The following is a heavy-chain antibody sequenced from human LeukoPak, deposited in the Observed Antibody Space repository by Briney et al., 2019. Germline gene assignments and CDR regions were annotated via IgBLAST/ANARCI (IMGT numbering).Heavy chain of an antibody. CDR3: ARVTGSSISSRSLLY. J-gene: IGHJ4*02. Sequence: ASVKVSCKASGYTFTNYGITWVRQAPGQGPAWMGHINPYNGNTNYAQNLQGRVTMTTDTSSSTAYMVLRSLTFDDTAVYYRARVTGSSISSRSLLYWGQGTPVTVSS. V-gene: IGHV1-18*01. D-gene: IGHD6-6*01. CDR1: GYTFTNYG. CDR2: INPYNGNT.